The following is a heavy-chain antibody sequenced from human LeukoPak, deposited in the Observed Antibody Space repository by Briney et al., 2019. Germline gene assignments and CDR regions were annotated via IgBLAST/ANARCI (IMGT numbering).Heavy chain of an antibody. V-gene: IGHV1-69-2*01. CDR2: VDPEDGET. J-gene: IGHJ4*02. D-gene: IGHD5-18*01. Sequence: ASVKVSCKVSGYTFTDYYMHWVQQAPGEGLEWMGLVDPEDGETIYAEKFQGRVTMTRNTSISTAYMELSSLRSEDTAVYYCARKRGYSYTPFDYWGQGTLVTVSS. CDR3: ARKRGYSYTPFDY. CDR1: GYTFTDYY.